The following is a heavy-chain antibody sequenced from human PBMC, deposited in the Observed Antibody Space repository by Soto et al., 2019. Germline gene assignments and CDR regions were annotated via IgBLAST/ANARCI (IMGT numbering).Heavy chain of an antibody. CDR2: IAPDGSQI. CDR3: ATDIHATWLLNS. V-gene: IGHV3-30-3*02. J-gene: IGHJ5*02. D-gene: IGHD2-2*02. CDR1: GFGFGGKT. Sequence: GGSLRLSCAASGFGFGGKTMYWVRQAPGRGLEWVALIAPDGSQIYYADSVRGRFTISRDNSKNTLYLQMDNLRAEDTSLYLCATDIHATWLLNSWGQGTLVTVSS.